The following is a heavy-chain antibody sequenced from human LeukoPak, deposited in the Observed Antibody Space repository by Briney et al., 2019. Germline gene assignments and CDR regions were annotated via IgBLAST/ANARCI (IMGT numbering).Heavy chain of an antibody. D-gene: IGHD6-19*01. Sequence: GGSLRLSCAASGFTFSNYWMGWVRQAPGKGLEWVSSISSSSSYIYYADSVKGRFTISRDNAKNSLYLQMNSLRAEDTAVYYCARKSAPYSSGWLGEANFDYWGQGTLVTVSS. CDR1: GFTFSNYW. CDR3: ARKSAPYSSGWLGEANFDY. V-gene: IGHV3-21*01. CDR2: ISSSSSYI. J-gene: IGHJ4*02.